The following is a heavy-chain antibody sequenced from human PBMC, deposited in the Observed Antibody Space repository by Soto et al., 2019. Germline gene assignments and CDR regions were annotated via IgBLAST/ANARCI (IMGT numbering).Heavy chain of an antibody. CDR1: GFTFSSYS. Sequence: VGSLRLSCAASGFTFSSYSMNWVSQAPGKGLEWVSSISSSSSYIYYADSVKGRFTISRDNAKNSLYLQMNSLRAEDTAVYYCARLHSGYLYYFDYWGQGTLVTVSS. CDR3: ARLHSGYLYYFDY. CDR2: ISSSSSYI. D-gene: IGHD5-12*01. J-gene: IGHJ4*02. V-gene: IGHV3-21*01.